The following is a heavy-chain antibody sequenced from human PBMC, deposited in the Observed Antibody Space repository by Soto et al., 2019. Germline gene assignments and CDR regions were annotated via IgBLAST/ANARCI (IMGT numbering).Heavy chain of an antibody. Sequence: PSETLSLTCAVSGGSISSSNWWSWVRQPPGKGLEWIGETHHSGTTNYNPSLKSRVTISVDKSKNQFSLKLSSVTAADTALYYCAREGSGTSFFDYWGQGTLVTVSS. CDR1: GGSISSSNW. CDR2: THHSGTT. D-gene: IGHD3-10*01. CDR3: AREGSGTSFFDY. V-gene: IGHV4-4*02. J-gene: IGHJ4*02.